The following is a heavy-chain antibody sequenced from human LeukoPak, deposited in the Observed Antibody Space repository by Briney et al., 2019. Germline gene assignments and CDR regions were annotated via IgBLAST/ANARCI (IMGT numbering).Heavy chain of an antibody. CDR1: GFTFSSYS. Sequence: GGSLRLSCAASGFTFSSYSMNWVRQAPGKGLEWVSGIGGSGGSTYYADSVKGRFTISRDNSKNTLYLQMNSLRAEDTAVYYCARDYYGSGIPYGMDVWGRGTTVTVSS. CDR2: IGGSGGST. V-gene: IGHV3-23*01. CDR3: ARDYYGSGIPYGMDV. D-gene: IGHD3-10*01. J-gene: IGHJ6*02.